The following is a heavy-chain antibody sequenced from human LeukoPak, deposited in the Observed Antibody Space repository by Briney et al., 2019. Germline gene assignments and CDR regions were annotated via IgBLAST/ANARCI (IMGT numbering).Heavy chain of an antibody. CDR3: ARDGLPAAADY. D-gene: IGHD2-2*01. Sequence: GGSLRLSCTVSGFTFSRSWMRWVRQAPGKGLVWVSHINGDGTSTNYADSVKGRFTIPRDNAKNTLFLQVNSLRVEDTAVYYCARDGLPAAADYWGQGTLVTVSS. V-gene: IGHV3-74*01. CDR1: GFTFSRSW. J-gene: IGHJ4*02. CDR2: INGDGTST.